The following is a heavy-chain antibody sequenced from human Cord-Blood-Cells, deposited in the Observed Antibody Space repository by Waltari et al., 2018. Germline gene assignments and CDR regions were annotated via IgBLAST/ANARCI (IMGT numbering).Heavy chain of an antibody. CDR2: IYYSGST. V-gene: IGHV4-39*01. CDR1: GGSISSSSYS. Sequence: QLQLQESGPGLVKPSETLSLTCTVSGGSISSSSYSWGWIRPPPGKGLEWIGSIYYSGSTYYNPSLKSRVTISVDTSKNQFSLKLSSVTAADTAVYYCARHPIPNYDFWSGSADAFDIWGQGTMVTVSS. J-gene: IGHJ3*02. D-gene: IGHD3-3*01. CDR3: ARHPIPNYDFWSGSADAFDI.